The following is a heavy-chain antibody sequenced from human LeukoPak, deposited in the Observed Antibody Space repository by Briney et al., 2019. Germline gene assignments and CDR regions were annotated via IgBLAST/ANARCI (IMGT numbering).Heavy chain of an antibody. J-gene: IGHJ2*01. Sequence: GGSLRLSCAASGFTFSIYSMNWVRRAPGKGLEWVSYISSSSSNINYADSVKGRFTIARHNAKNSLYLQMNSLRDEDTAVYYCARDSSVDLWGRGTLVTVSS. V-gene: IGHV3-48*02. CDR2: ISSSSSNI. CDR3: ARDSSVDL. CDR1: GFTFSIYS.